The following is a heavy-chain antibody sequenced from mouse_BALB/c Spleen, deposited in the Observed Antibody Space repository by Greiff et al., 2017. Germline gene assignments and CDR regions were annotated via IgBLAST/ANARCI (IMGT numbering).Heavy chain of an antibody. Sequence: VQLQQSGAELAKPGASVKMSCTASGYTFTSYWMHWVKQRPGQGLEWIGYINPSTGYTEYNQKFKDKATLTADKSSSTAYMQLSSLTSEDSAVYYCARSIYYGYAMDYWGQGTSVTVSS. V-gene: IGHV1-7*01. D-gene: IGHD2-1*01. CDR1: GYTFTSYW. CDR2: INPSTGYT. J-gene: IGHJ4*01. CDR3: ARSIYYGYAMDY.